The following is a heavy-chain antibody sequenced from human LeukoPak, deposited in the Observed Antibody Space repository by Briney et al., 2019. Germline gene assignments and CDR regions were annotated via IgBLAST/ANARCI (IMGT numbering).Heavy chain of an antibody. J-gene: IGHJ3*02. CDR2: MFYSEST. Sequence: NPSETLSLTCSVSGASVSDGNYYWSWIRQPPGKGLEWIGYMFYSESTKYNPSLKSRVTISVDKSKNQFSLKLSSVTAADTAVYYCARDYAFDIWGQGTMVTVSS. V-gene: IGHV4-61*01. CDR3: ARDYAFDI. CDR1: GASVSDGNYY.